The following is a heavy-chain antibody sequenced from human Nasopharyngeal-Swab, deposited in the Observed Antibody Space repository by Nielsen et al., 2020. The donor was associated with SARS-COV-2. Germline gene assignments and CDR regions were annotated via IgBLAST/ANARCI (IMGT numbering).Heavy chain of an antibody. CDR1: GYSFANYW. CDR2: IEPSDSYS. CDR3: VGHSSTGTYAFAN. V-gene: IGHV5-10-1*01. Sequence: GESLNLYCKGSGYSFANYWFIWVRQMSGKGLEWMGRIEPSDSYSMYSPSFQGHVTFSADKSTSTAFLEWSSLKASDTAMYYCVGHSSTGTYAFANWGQGTLVTVPS. D-gene: IGHD1-1*01. J-gene: IGHJ4*02.